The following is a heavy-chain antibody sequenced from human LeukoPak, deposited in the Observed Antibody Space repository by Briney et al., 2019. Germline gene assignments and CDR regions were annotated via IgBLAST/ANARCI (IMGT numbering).Heavy chain of an antibody. CDR2: IGGSGATT. CDR1: GFSFSAYG. CDR3: ARVQGLWFGELFY. D-gene: IGHD3-10*01. V-gene: IGHV3-23*01. Sequence: GGSLRLSCAASGFSFSAYGMNWVRQAPGKGLEWVSAIGGSGATTYYADSVRGRFTISRDNAKNSLYLQMNSLRAEDTAVYYCARVQGLWFGELFYWGQGTLVTVSS. J-gene: IGHJ4*02.